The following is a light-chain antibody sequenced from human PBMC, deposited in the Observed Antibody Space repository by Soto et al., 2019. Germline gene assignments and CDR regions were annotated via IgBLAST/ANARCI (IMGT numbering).Light chain of an antibody. V-gene: IGKV3-15*01. CDR3: QQYKSWSYT. CDR2: GAS. CDR1: QSISDT. Sequence: EIVMTQSPVAVSVSPGKRITLSGRASQSISDTSAWYQQKPGPAPRLLMFGASTRATVIPASFSGSGSGTDFTLSITGLQSEDFAVYYCQQYKSWSYTFGQGTKVDIK. J-gene: IGKJ2*01.